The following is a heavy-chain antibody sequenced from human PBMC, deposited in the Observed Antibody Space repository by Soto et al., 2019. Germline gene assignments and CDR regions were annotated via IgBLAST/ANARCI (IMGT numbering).Heavy chain of an antibody. CDR1: GFSLTTDRVG. CDR2: IYWDDSK. J-gene: IGHJ4*02. CDR3: AHAYGGRSLY. D-gene: IGHD1-26*01. Sequence: QITLKESGPTLVKPTQTLTLTCTFSGFSLTTDRVGVGWIRQPPGEALEWLAVIYWDDSKTYRPSLESRLTITKETPKIQPALTMTNMDYVDTAKYYCAHAYGGRSLYWGQGTLVTVSS. V-gene: IGHV2-5*02.